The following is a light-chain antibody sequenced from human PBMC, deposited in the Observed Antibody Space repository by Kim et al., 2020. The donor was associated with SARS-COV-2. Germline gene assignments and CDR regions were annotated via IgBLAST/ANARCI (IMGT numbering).Light chain of an antibody. J-gene: IGLJ2*01. V-gene: IGLV7-46*01. CDR2: ETT. Sequence: QAVVTQEPSLTVSPGGTVTLTCGSNTGAVTSGHYPSWFQLKPGQAPTTLIYETTYQHSWTPARFSGSLLGGKAALTLSGAQPEDEAEYYCLLSYSGARGVFGGGTKLTVL. CDR3: LLSYSGARGV. CDR1: TGAVTSGHY.